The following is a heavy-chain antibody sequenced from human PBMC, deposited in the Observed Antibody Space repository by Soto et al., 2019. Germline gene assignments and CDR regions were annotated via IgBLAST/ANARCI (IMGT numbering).Heavy chain of an antibody. V-gene: IGHV1-69*02. D-gene: IGHD2-21*01. CDR1: GGTFSTYS. J-gene: IGHJ3*02. Sequence: QVQLVQSGAEVKKPGSAVKVSCKDSGGTFSTYSMFWVRQAPGQGLEWMGRIIPMLGIANYAQKFQGRVTITADKSTGTAYMELSSLRSEDTALYYCTIGSWSGEVFDIWGQGTMVTVPS. CDR3: TIGSWSGEVFDI. CDR2: IIPMLGIA.